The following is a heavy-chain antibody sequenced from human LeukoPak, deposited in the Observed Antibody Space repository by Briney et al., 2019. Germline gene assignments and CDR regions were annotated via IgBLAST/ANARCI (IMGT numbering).Heavy chain of an antibody. J-gene: IGHJ4*02. V-gene: IGHV1-2*02. Sequence: ASVKVSCKASGYTFSGYYMHWVRQAPGQGLEWMGWINTNSGGTNYAQKFQGRVTMTRDTSISTAYMELSRLRSDDTAVYYCAREGRRDYYGSGSYRKDFDYWGQGTLVTVSS. CDR1: GYTFSGYY. CDR3: AREGRRDYYGSGSYRKDFDY. CDR2: INTNSGGT. D-gene: IGHD3-10*01.